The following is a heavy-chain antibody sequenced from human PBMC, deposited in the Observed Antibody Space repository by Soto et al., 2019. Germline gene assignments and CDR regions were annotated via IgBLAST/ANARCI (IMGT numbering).Heavy chain of an antibody. CDR3: EYGSSRAWFDY. V-gene: IGHV4-39*01. J-gene: IGHJ4*02. CDR1: GDSMRGYHFY. Sequence: PSESLSLTCSVSGDSMRGYHFYWGWIRQAPGKGLEWIGSAYFSGGNTSYSPSLKSRVSISVDTSKNEFSLRRTSLTAADTAVYFCEYGSSRAWFDYWGQGTLFTLSS. D-gene: IGHD6-19*01. CDR2: AYFSGGNT.